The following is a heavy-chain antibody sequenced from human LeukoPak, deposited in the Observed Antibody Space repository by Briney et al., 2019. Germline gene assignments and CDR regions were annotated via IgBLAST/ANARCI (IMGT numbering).Heavy chain of an antibody. J-gene: IGHJ3*02. CDR2: IRYDGSNK. Sequence: GGSLRLSCAASGFTFSSYGMHWVRQAPGKGLEWVAFIRYDGSNKYYADSVKGRFTISRDNSKNTLYLQMNSLRAEDTAVYYCARETRALYYYDSSGHKARDAFDIWGQGTMVTVSS. D-gene: IGHD3-22*01. CDR1: GFTFSSYG. CDR3: ARETRALYYYDSSGHKARDAFDI. V-gene: IGHV3-30*02.